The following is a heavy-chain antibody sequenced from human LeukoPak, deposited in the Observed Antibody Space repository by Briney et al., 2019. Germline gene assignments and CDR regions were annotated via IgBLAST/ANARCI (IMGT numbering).Heavy chain of an antibody. D-gene: IGHD3-9*01. J-gene: IGHJ4*02. Sequence: ASVKVSCKASGYTFTGYYMHWVRQAPGQGLEWMGWINPNSGGTNYAQKFQGRVTMTRDTSISTAYMELSRLRSDDTAVYYCARQGEDFDWLHKYWGQGTLVTVSS. CDR1: GYTFTGYY. CDR2: INPNSGGT. V-gene: IGHV1-2*02. CDR3: ARQGEDFDWLHKY.